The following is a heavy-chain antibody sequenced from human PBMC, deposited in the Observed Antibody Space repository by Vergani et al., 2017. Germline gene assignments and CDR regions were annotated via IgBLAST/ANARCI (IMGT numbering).Heavy chain of an antibody. V-gene: IGHV3-9*01. CDR2: ISWNSGSI. J-gene: IGHJ4*02. Sequence: EVQLVESGGGLVQPGRSLRLSCAASGFTFDDYAMHWVRQAPGKGLEWVSGISWNSGSIGYADSVKGRFTISRDNAKNSLYLQMNSLRAEDTALYYCARRAYGDPVFDYWGQGTLVTVSS. CDR1: GFTFDDYA. D-gene: IGHD4-17*01. CDR3: ARRAYGDPVFDY.